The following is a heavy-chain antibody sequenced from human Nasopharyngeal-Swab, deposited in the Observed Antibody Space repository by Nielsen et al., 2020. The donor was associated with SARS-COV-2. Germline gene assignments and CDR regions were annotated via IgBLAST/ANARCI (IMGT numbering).Heavy chain of an antibody. J-gene: IGHJ4*02. CDR2: MSYDGSNA. CDR1: GFIFNNHA. D-gene: IGHD3-10*01. CDR3: ANHQLLYYGGLLD. V-gene: IGHV3-30*18. Sequence: GGSLRLSCAASGFIFNNHAMHWVRQAPGRGLEWVALMSYDGSNASYADSVKGRFAISRDNSKNTLYLQMPSLRADDPAVYYCANHQLLYYGGLLDWGQGTLVTVSS.